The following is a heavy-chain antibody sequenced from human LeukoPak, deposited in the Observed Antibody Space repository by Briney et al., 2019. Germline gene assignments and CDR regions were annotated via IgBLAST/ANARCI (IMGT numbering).Heavy chain of an antibody. J-gene: IGHJ4*02. CDR2: IISSSSYI. V-gene: IGHV3-21*01. CDR3: ARDQGGSSSPFDY. CDR1: GFTFSSYS. D-gene: IGHD6-13*01. Sequence: GESLRLSCAASGFTFSSYSMNWVRQAPGKGLEWVSSIISSSSYIYYADSVKGRFTISRDNAKNSLYLQMNSLRAEDTAVYYCARDQGGSSSPFDYWGQGTLVTVSS.